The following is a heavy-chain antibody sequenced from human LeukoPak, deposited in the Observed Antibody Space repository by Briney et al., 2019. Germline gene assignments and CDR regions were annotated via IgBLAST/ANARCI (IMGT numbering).Heavy chain of an antibody. V-gene: IGHV3-21*01. J-gene: IGHJ6*02. CDR3: ARVGYYYDSSGYNNDYYYYGMDV. D-gene: IGHD3-22*01. CDR2: ISSSSSSYI. CDR1: GFTFSSYS. Sequence: PGGSLRLSCAASGFTFSSYSMNWVRQAPGKGLEWVSSISSSSSSYIYYADSVKGRFTISRDNAKNSLYLQMNSLRAEDTAVYYCARVGYYYDSSGYNNDYYYYGMDVWGQGTTVTVSS.